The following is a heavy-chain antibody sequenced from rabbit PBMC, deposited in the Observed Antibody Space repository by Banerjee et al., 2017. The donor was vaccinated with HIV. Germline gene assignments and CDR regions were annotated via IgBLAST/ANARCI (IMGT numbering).Heavy chain of an antibody. CDR2: IYTGSSDIT. J-gene: IGHJ3*01. CDR3: ERDVRDNNYYTDL. V-gene: IGHV1S45*01. CDR1: GFSFNSIP. D-gene: IGHD8-1*01. Sequence: QEQLEESGGDLVKPEGSLTLTRTASGFSFNSIPMCWVRQAPGKGLEWIACIYTGSSDITYYASWAKGRFTISKTSSTTVTLQMTSLTAADTATYLCERDVRDNNYYTDLWGQGTLVTVS.